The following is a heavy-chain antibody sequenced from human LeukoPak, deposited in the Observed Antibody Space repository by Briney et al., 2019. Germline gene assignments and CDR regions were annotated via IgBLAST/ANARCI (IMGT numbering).Heavy chain of an antibody. J-gene: IGHJ4*02. CDR2: ISAYDGNT. D-gene: IGHD5-12*01. CDR1: GYTFTSYG. Sequence: SVKVSCKASGYTFTSYGISWVRQAPGQGLEWMGLISAYDGNTNYAQKLQGRVTMTTDTSTSTAYMELRSLRSDDTAVYYCASTKIVATILDYWGQGTLVTVSS. CDR3: ASTKIVATILDY. V-gene: IGHV1-18*01.